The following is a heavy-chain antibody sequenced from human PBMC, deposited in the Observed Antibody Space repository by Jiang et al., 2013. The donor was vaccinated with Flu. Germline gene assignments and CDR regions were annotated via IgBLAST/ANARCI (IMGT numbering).Heavy chain of an antibody. Sequence: SGAEVRKPGSPVKVSCKVSGGTFNTYAISWVRQAPGQGLEWMGGIIPLFDIPEYAQKFQGRVTITADKSTDTAYMELSSPRSEDTAVYYCARAETLHFYDTNGYPYYFDYWGQGTLVTVSS. J-gene: IGHJ4*02. D-gene: IGHD3-22*01. CDR3: ARAETLHFYDTNGYPYYFDY. CDR1: GGTFNTYA. V-gene: IGHV1-69*17. CDR2: IIPLFDIP.